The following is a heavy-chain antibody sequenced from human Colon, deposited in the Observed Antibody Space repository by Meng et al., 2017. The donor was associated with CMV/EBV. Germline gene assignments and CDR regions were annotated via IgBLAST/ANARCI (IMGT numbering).Heavy chain of an antibody. Sequence: SETLSLTCTVSKSFSSNYYWGWIRQPPGKGLEWIGSIYYSGSTYYNPSLKSRVTISVDTSKNQFSLKLSSVTAADTAVYYCARDSGYYGMDVWGQGTTVTVSS. D-gene: IGHD3-10*01. J-gene: IGHJ6*02. CDR2: IYYSGST. CDR3: ARDSGYYGMDV. CDR1: KSFSSNYY. V-gene: IGHV4-38-2*02.